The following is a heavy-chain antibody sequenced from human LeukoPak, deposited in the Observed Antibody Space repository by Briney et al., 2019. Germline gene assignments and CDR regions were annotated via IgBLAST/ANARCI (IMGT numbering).Heavy chain of an antibody. CDR2: ISTNGTTM. CDR1: GFSFISYE. V-gene: IGHV3-48*03. Sequence: GGSLRLSCAASGFSFISYEMTWVRQSPGKGLEWVSNISTNGTTMYYADSVKGRFTISRDNSKNTLYLQMSSLRAEDTAVYYCAKLGLDTAMATKVLDYWGQGTLVTVSS. J-gene: IGHJ4*02. CDR3: AKLGLDTAMATKVLDY. D-gene: IGHD5-18*01.